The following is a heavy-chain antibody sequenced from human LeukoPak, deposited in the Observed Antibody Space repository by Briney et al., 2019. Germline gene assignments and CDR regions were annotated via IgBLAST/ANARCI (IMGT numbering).Heavy chain of an antibody. V-gene: IGHV4-34*01. CDR3: ARGGVVVTATDYFDY. CDR1: GGSFSGYY. Sequence: SETLSLTCAVYGGSFSGYYWSWIRQPPGKGLEWIGEINHSGSTNYNPSLKSRVTISVDTSKKQFSLNLSSVTAADTAVYYCARGGVVVTATDYFDYWGQGTLVTVSP. CDR2: INHSGST. J-gene: IGHJ4*02. D-gene: IGHD2-21*02.